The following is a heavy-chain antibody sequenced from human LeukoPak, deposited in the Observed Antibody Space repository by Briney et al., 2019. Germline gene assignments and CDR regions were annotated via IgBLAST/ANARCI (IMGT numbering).Heavy chain of an antibody. J-gene: IGHJ5*02. CDR1: GYPFSNFG. V-gene: IGHV1-18*01. CDR3: ARVPSWYYDFWSGYYHQYWFDP. Sequence: ASVKVSCKASGYPFSNFGISWVRQAPGQGLKWMGWISGYNGKTNYAQKLQGRVTMTTDTSTSTAYMELRSLRSDDTAVYYCARVPSWYYDFWSGYYHQYWFDPWGQGTLVTVSS. CDR2: ISGYNGKT. D-gene: IGHD3-3*01.